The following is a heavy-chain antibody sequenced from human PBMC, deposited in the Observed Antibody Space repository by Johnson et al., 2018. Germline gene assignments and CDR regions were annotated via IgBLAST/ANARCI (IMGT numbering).Heavy chain of an antibody. Sequence: QVQLQESGGGVVQPVRSLRLSCVVPGFTFTNYGLHWVRQAPGKGLEWVAVISKDGSNKYYADSVKGRFTISRDNSKSTLFLQMNSLKCEDTAVYYCAKGDYSQPDDMDVWGKGTAFTVSS. CDR1: GFTFTNYG. CDR2: ISKDGSNK. V-gene: IGHV3-30*18. D-gene: IGHD4-11*01. J-gene: IGHJ6*03. CDR3: AKGDYSQPDDMDV.